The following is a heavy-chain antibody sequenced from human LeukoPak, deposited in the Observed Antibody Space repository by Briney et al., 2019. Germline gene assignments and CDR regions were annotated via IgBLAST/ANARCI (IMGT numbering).Heavy chain of an antibody. CDR3: DYRGE. CDR2: INEDGSKK. CDR1: AFTFSSSW. D-gene: IGHD3-10*01. Sequence: GGSLRLSCVGSAFTFSSSWMNWVRQAPGKGLEWVANINEDGSKKSYVDSVKGRFTISRDNAKNSLFLQMSSLRAGDTALYYCDYRGEWGQGILVTVSS. J-gene: IGHJ4*02. V-gene: IGHV3-7*05.